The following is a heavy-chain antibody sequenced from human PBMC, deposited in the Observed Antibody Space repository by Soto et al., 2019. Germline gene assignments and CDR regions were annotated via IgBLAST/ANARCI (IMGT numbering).Heavy chain of an antibody. Sequence: GGSLRLSCAASRFTFSYYAMHWIRQAPGKGLEWVAVILSDGSIGYADSVKGRFTISRDNAKNSLYLQMNSLRAEDTALYYCAKDKWLRFSRDAFDIWGQGTMVTVSS. CDR2: ILSDGSI. J-gene: IGHJ3*02. D-gene: IGHD5-12*01. CDR3: AKDKWLRFSRDAFDI. CDR1: RFTFSYYA. V-gene: IGHV3-9*01.